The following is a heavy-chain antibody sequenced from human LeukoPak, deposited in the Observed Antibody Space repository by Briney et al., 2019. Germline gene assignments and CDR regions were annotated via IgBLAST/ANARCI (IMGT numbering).Heavy chain of an antibody. CDR2: IYYSGST. D-gene: IGHD3-22*01. CDR3: ARDQIPTYYYDSSGYGVDY. J-gene: IGHJ4*02. CDR1: GGSISSYY. Sequence: SETLSLTCTVSGGSISSYYWSWIRQPPGKGLEWIGYIYYSGSTNYNPSLKSRVTISVDTSKNQFSLKLSPVTAADTAVYYCARDQIPTYYYDSSGYGVDYWGQGTLVTVSS. V-gene: IGHV4-59*01.